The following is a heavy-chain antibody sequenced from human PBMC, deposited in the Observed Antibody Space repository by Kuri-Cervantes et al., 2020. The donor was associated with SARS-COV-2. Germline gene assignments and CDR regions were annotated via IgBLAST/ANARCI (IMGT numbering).Heavy chain of an antibody. V-gene: IGHV3-30-3*01. CDR1: GFTFSSYA. CDR2: ISYDGTNK. Sequence: GGSLRLSCAASGFTFSSYAMHWVRQAPGKGLEWVALISYDGTNKFYADSVKGRFTISRDNSRNTLYLQMNSLRAEDTAVFYCARPDCTINGVCFMDVWGQGITVTVSS. J-gene: IGHJ6*02. D-gene: IGHD2-8*01. CDR3: ARPDCTINGVCFMDV.